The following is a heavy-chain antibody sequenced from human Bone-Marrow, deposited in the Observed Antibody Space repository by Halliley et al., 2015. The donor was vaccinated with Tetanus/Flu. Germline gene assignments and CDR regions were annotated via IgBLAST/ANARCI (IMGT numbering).Heavy chain of an antibody. V-gene: IGHV4-4*02. CDR2: IYHSGKK. CDR3: ARGGARRHYASSAIGVFDY. D-gene: IGHD3-22*01. CDR1: GGSISGYEW. J-gene: IGHJ4*02. Sequence: TLSLTCAVSGGSISGYEWWSWVRQSPGKGLEWLAEIYHSGKKNYNPSVKSRLTISVDKSKNGFSLNLTSVTAADTAVYYCARGGARRHYASSAIGVFDYWGQGTLVTVSS.